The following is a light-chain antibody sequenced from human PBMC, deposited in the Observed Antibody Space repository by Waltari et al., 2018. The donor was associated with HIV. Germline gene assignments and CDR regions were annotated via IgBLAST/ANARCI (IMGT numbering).Light chain of an antibody. Sequence: DIQMTQSPSSLSASVGDRVTITCRASQSIDTYLNWYQQKPGKAPKLLMYSASSLQSGVPSRFSGSGSGTDFTLTISSLQPEDCATYYCQQSYRTPFTFGLGTRLEIK. CDR3: QQSYRTPFT. V-gene: IGKV1-39*01. CDR2: SAS. J-gene: IGKJ2*01. CDR1: QSIDTY.